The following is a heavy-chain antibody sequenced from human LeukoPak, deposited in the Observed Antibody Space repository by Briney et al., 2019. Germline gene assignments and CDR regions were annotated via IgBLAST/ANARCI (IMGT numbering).Heavy chain of an antibody. D-gene: IGHD6-19*01. J-gene: IGHJ4*02. Sequence: GRSLRLSCAASGFTFNDYAMHWVRQAPGRGLEWVSGISCNSGRIDYADSVKGRFTISRDNAKNSLYLQMNSLRAEDTALYYCAKDSIAVAGTPSYFDYWGQGTLVTVSS. V-gene: IGHV3-9*01. CDR1: GFTFNDYA. CDR3: AKDSIAVAGTPSYFDY. CDR2: ISCNSGRI.